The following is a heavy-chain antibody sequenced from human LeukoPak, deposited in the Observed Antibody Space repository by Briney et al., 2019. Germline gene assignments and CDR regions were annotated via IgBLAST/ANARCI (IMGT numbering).Heavy chain of an antibody. Sequence: GGSLRLSCAASGFTVSSNYMSWVRQAPGKGLEWVSVIYSGGSTYYADSVKGRFTISRDNSKNTLSLQMNSLRAEDTAVYYCARAGATVSTIWFDPWGQGTLVTVSS. D-gene: IGHD6-25*01. CDR1: GFTVSSNY. J-gene: IGHJ5*02. V-gene: IGHV3-53*01. CDR2: IYSGGST. CDR3: ARAGATVSTIWFDP.